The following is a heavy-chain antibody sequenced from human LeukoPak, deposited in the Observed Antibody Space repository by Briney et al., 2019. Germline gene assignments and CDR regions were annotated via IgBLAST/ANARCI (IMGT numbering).Heavy chain of an antibody. Sequence: ASVKVSCTAFGYTFTSYDINWVRQATGQGLEWMGWMNPNSGNTGYAQKFQGRVTMTRNTSISTAYMELSSLRSEDTAVYYCAREYSGSYYTSFDYWGQGTLVTVSS. J-gene: IGHJ4*02. D-gene: IGHD1-26*01. CDR2: MNPNSGNT. CDR1: GYTFTSYD. CDR3: AREYSGSYYTSFDY. V-gene: IGHV1-8*01.